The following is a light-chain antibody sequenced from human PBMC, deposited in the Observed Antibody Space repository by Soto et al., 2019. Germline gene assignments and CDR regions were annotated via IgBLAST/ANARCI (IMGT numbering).Light chain of an antibody. V-gene: IGKV3-15*01. CDR2: DAS. CDR1: QSLRSS. Sequence: ETMMTQSPDTLSVSLGERATLSCRASQSLRSSLAWYQQKPGQAPRLLIYDASTRATGILARFSGSGSGTDFTLTISGLQSEDFAVYYCQQYNNWPQTFGQGTKVEIK. J-gene: IGKJ1*01. CDR3: QQYNNWPQT.